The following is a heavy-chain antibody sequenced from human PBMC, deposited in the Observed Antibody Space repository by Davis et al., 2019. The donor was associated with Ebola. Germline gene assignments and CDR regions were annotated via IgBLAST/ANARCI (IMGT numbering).Heavy chain of an antibody. CDR3: AREKRITVVNNWLDL. CDR2: IWSDGHDK. D-gene: IGHD6-19*01. J-gene: IGHJ5*02. CDR1: GFTFSSYA. Sequence: PGGSLRLSCVASGFTFSSYAMHWVRQAPGKGLEWVAVIWSDGHDKYYADSVKGRFTISRDNSRNTLYLEMNSLRAEDTAMYYCAREKRITVVNNWLDLWGQGTLVTVSS. V-gene: IGHV3-33*01.